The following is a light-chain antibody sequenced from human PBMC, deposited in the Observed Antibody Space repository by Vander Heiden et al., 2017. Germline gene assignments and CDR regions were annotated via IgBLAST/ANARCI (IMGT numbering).Light chain of an antibody. V-gene: IGKV1-39*01. CDR1: QSISTY. J-gene: IGKJ2*03. CDR3: QRSYSPPYS. Sequence: DIQMTQSPSSLSASVGDRVTITCRASQSISTYLHWYQQKPGKAPNLLIYGASSLQSGVPSRFSGSGSGTDFTLTISSLQPEDFATYYCQRSYSPPYSFGLGTNLDIK. CDR2: GAS.